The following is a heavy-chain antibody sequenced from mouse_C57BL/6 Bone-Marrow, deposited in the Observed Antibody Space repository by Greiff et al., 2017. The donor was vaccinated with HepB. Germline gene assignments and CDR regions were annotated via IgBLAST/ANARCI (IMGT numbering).Heavy chain of an antibody. CDR3: ARRGHYYGSSYDY. CDR2: IYPGGGYT. CDR1: GYTFTNYW. D-gene: IGHD1-1*01. V-gene: IGHV1-63*01. Sequence: QVQLQQSGAELVRPGTSVKMSCKASGYTFTNYWIGWAKQRPGHGLEWIGDIYPGGGYTNYNEKFKCKATLTADKSSSSAYIQFSSLTSEDSAIYYCARRGHYYGSSYDYWGQGTTLTVSS. J-gene: IGHJ2*01.